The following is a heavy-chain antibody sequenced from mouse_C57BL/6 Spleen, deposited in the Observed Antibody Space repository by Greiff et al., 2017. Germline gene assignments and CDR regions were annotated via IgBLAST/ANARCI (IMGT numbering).Heavy chain of an antibody. V-gene: IGHV1-55*01. D-gene: IGHD2-4*01. CDR3: ARFDYGGDAMDY. J-gene: IGHJ4*01. Sequence: QVQLQQPGAELVKPGASVKMSCKASGYTFTGYWITWVKQRPGQGLEWIGDIYPGSGSTNYNEKFKSKATLTVDTSSSTAYMQLSSLTSEDSAVYYCARFDYGGDAMDYWGQGTSVTVSS. CDR2: IYPGSGST. CDR1: GYTFTGYW.